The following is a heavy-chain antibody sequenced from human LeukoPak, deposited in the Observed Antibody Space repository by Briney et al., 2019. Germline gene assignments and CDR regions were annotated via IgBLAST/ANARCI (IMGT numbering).Heavy chain of an antibody. CDR2: IGPTGTDR. CDR1: GFTFSSCG. D-gene: IGHD1-14*01. J-gene: IGHJ4*02. CDR3: ATGTIGRHYDY. Sequence: NPGGSLRLSCAASGFTFSSCGFNWVRQAPGKGLEWVSSIGPTGTDRYYADSVRGRFTISRGNAKNSMYLQMDSLRDEDTAVYYCATGTIGRHYDYWGQGTLLTVSS. V-gene: IGHV3-21*01.